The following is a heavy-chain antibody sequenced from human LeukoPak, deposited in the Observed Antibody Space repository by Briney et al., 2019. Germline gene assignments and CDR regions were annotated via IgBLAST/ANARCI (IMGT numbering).Heavy chain of an antibody. CDR3: ANQNYDISTGDYGPLDY. CDR2: ISGSGGST. J-gene: IGHJ4*02. V-gene: IGHV3-23*01. D-gene: IGHD3-9*01. CDR1: GFTFSRYA. Sequence: GGSLRLSCAASGFTFSRYAMSWVRQAPGKGLEWVSAISGSGGSTYYADSVKGRFTISRDNSKKTLYLQMNSLRAEDTAVYYCANQNYDISTGDYGPLDYWGQGTLVTVSS.